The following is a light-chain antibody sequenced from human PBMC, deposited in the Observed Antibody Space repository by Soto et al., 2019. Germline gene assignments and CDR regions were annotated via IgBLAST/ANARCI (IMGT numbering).Light chain of an antibody. CDR1: QSVSTR. J-gene: IGKJ1*01. Sequence: DIQMTQSPSTLSSSVGDKVTISCRASQSVSTRLAWYQQKPGKAPKLLIYDASRLQSGVPSRFSGSRSGTEFTLSISRLQHDDFPAYYCQQYYSYWTFGQGTKVDIK. CDR3: QQYYSYWT. V-gene: IGKV1-5*01. CDR2: DAS.